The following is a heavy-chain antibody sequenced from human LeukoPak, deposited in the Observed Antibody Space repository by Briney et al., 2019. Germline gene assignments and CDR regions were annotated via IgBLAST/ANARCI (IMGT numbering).Heavy chain of an antibody. J-gene: IGHJ4*02. CDR2: IIPIFGTG. D-gene: IGHD4-17*01. CDR3: ASDSGNHYGEGRFDY. V-gene: IGHV1-69*05. Sequence: SVKVACKASGGTFSRYAFSWVRQAPGQGLEWMGGIIPIFGTGNYAQKFQGRVTITTDESTTTVYMELSSLKSEDTAVYYCASDSGNHYGEGRFDYWGQGTLVPVSS. CDR1: GGTFSRYA.